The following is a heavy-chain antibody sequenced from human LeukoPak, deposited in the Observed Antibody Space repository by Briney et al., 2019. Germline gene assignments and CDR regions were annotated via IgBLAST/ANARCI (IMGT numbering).Heavy chain of an antibody. V-gene: IGHV3-21*01. J-gene: IGHJ4*02. D-gene: IGHD2-15*01. CDR2: ISSSSSYI. CDR1: GFTFSSYS. Sequence: GGSLSLSCAASGFTFSSYSMNWVRQAPGKGLEWVSSISSSSSYIYYADSVKGRFTISRDNAKNSLYLQMNSLRAEDTALYYCAAGLLGCRGGSCYPTDYWGQGTQVIVSS. CDR3: AAGLLGCRGGSCYPTDY.